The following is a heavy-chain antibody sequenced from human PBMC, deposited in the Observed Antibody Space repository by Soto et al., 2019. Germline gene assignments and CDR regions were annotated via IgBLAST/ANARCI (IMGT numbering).Heavy chain of an antibody. CDR2: IGSSSSYI. J-gene: IGHJ6*02. Sequence: EVQLVESGGGLVKPGGSLRLSCAASGFTFSSYSMNWVRQAPGKGLEWVSSIGSSSSYIYYADSVKGRFTISRDNAKNSRYLQLTSLSAEDTAVYYCASDIIGGGSYSSATPSYYYYLIDVWGPRTTVTVSS. D-gene: IGHD3-10*01. CDR3: ASDIIGGGSYSSATPSYYYYLIDV. CDR1: GFTFSSYS. V-gene: IGHV3-21*01.